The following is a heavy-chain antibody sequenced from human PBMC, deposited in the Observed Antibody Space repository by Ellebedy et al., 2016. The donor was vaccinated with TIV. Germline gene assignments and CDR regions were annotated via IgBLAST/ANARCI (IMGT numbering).Heavy chain of an antibody. CDR3: AKDQVGGDGRWVFDS. CDR1: GFSFSSYA. Sequence: GESLKISCAASGFSFSSYAMSWVRQTPGKGLEWVSAIYGGGVTAYYTDSVKGRFTISRDNSRNTLYLQMNSLRAEDTAIYYCAKDQVGGDGRWVFDSWGQGTVVTVSS. D-gene: IGHD3-16*01. J-gene: IGHJ3*01. V-gene: IGHV3-23*01. CDR2: IYGGGVTA.